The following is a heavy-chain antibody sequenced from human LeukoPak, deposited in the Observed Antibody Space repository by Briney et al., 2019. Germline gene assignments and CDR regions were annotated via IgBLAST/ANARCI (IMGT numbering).Heavy chain of an antibody. D-gene: IGHD3-10*01. Sequence: GGSLRLSCAASGFTFSSYWMSWVRQAPGKGREWVANIKQDGSEKYYVDSVKGRFTISRDNAKNSPYLQMNSLRAEDTAVYYCARQAKGITMVRGVIPNWFDPWGQGTLVTVSS. J-gene: IGHJ5*02. CDR3: ARQAKGITMVRGVIPNWFDP. V-gene: IGHV3-7*01. CDR1: GFTFSSYW. CDR2: IKQDGSEK.